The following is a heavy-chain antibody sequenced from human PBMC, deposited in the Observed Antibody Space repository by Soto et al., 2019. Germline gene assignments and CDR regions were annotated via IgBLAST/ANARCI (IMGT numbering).Heavy chain of an antibody. J-gene: IGHJ4*02. CDR2: IGGGGSST. Sequence: GGSLILSCAASGFTFSTDVMSWVRQAPGKGPEWVSTIGGGGSSTYYADSVKGRFTISRDNSKNTLYLQMNSLRPEDTAVYYCAKEGALGLYYFDYWGQGTLVTVSS. CDR3: AKEGALGLYYFDY. V-gene: IGHV3-23*01. D-gene: IGHD3-10*01. CDR1: GFTFSTDV.